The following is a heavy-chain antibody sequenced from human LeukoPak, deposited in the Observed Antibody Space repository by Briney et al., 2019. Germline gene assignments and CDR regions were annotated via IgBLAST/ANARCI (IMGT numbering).Heavy chain of an antibody. D-gene: IGHD4-17*01. CDR3: ARVDGTTVTPYYYYGMDV. CDR1: GGTFSSYT. CDR2: IIPILGIA. Sequence: SVKVSCKASGGTFSSYTISWVRQAPGQGLEWMGRIIPILGIANYAQKFQGRVTITADESTSTAYMELSSLRSEDTAVYYCARVDGTTVTPYYYYGMDVWGQGTTVTVSS. J-gene: IGHJ6*02. V-gene: IGHV1-69*02.